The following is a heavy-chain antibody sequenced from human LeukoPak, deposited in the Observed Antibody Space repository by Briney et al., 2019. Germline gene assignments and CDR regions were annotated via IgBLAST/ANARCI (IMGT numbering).Heavy chain of an antibody. D-gene: IGHD6-13*01. CDR3: ARDVLIAADGVIRLDAFDI. CDR2: ISSSSSFI. J-gene: IGHJ3*02. V-gene: IGHV3-21*01. Sequence: PGGSLRLSCAASGFTFSSYNMNWVRQTPGKGLEWASSISSSSSFIYYADSVKGRFTISRDNAKNSLYLQMNSLRAEDTAVYYCARDVLIAADGVIRLDAFDIWGQGTVVTVSS. CDR1: GFTFSSYN.